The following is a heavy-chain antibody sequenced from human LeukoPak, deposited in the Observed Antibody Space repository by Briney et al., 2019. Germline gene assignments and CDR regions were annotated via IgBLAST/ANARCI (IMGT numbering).Heavy chain of an antibody. D-gene: IGHD2-2*03. CDR2: ISSSSSYI. J-gene: IGHJ4*02. Sequence: GGSLRLSCAASGFTFSSYSMNWVRQAPGKGLEWVSSISSSSSYIYYADSVKGRFTISRDNAKNSLYLQMNSLRAEDTAVYYCARDRTVDIVIDYWGQGTLVTV. V-gene: IGHV3-21*01. CDR3: ARDRTVDIVIDY. CDR1: GFTFSSYS.